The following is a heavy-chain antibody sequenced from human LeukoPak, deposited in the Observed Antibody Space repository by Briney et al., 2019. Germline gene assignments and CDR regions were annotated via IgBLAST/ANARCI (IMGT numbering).Heavy chain of an antibody. Sequence: SETLSLTCTVSGGSISSSSYYWGWIRQPPGKGLEWIGSIYYSGSTYYNPSLKSRVTISVDTSKNQFSLKLSSVTAADTAVYYCASLIWGKYFDYWGQGTLVTVSS. CDR1: GGSISSSSYY. J-gene: IGHJ4*02. CDR2: IYYSGST. CDR3: ASLIWGKYFDY. D-gene: IGHD7-27*01. V-gene: IGHV4-39*01.